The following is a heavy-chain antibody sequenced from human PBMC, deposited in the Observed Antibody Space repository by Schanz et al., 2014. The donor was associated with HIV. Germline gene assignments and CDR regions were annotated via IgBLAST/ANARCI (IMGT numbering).Heavy chain of an antibody. CDR3: AREQYGEHYFDY. CDR1: GFTFDDYT. V-gene: IGHV3-43*01. D-gene: IGHD3-10*01. Sequence: QLVESGGVVVQPGGSLRLSCAASGFTFDDYTMHWVRQAPGKGLEWVSLISGSGGHTYYADSVKGRFTISRDNSQNTLYLQMNSLRAEDTALHYCAREQYGEHYFDYWGQGTLVTVSS. J-gene: IGHJ4*02. CDR2: ISGSGGHT.